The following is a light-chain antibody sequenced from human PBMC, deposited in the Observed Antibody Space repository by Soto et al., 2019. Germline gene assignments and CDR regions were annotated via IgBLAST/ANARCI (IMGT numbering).Light chain of an antibody. Sequence: EIVMTQSPATLSVSPGERATLSCRASQSVKSNLAWYQQKPGQAPRLLVYGASTGATGIPARFSGSGSGTEFTLTISSLQSEDFAVYYCHQYDDGPYTFGQGTKVEI. V-gene: IGKV3-15*01. CDR2: GAS. CDR3: HQYDDGPYT. J-gene: IGKJ2*01. CDR1: QSVKSN.